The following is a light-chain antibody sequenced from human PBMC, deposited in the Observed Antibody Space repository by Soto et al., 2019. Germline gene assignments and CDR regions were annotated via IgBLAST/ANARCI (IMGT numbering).Light chain of an antibody. J-gene: IGLJ1*01. CDR1: SSNIGSNT. CDR2: SNN. Sequence: QSVLTQPPSASGTPGQRVTISCSGSSSNIGSNTVNWYQQLPGTAPKLLIYSNNQRPSGVPDRFSGSKSGTSASLAISGLQSGEEADYYCAAWDESLNGYVFGTGTKVTVL. V-gene: IGLV1-44*01. CDR3: AAWDESLNGYV.